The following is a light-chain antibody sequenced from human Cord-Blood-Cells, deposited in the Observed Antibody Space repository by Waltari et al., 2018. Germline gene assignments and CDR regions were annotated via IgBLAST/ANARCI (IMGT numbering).Light chain of an antibody. CDR2: RNN. CDR1: SSNLGSNY. J-gene: IGLJ2*01. CDR3: AAWDDSLSGRVV. V-gene: IGLV1-47*01. Sequence: QSVLTQPPSASGTPGQRVTISCSGSSSNLGSNYVSWYQQLPGTAPKLLIYRNNQRPSGVPDRFSGSKSGTSASLAISGLRSEDEADYYCAAWDDSLSGRVVFGGGTKLTVL.